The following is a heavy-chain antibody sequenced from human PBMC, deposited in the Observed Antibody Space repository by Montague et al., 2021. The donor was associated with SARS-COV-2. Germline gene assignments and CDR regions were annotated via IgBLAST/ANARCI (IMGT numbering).Heavy chain of an antibody. V-gene: IGHV2-5*02. Sequence: PALVKPTQTLTLTCTFSGFSLSTSGVGVGWIRQPPGKALEWLALIYWDDDKRYSPSLKSRLTITKDTPKNQVVLTMTNMDPVDTATYYCAHVGRACSGGSCYPKIKDWYFDLWGRGTLVTVSS. D-gene: IGHD2-15*01. CDR3: AHVGRACSGGSCYPKIKDWYFDL. CDR2: IYWDDDK. CDR1: GFSLSTSGVG. J-gene: IGHJ2*01.